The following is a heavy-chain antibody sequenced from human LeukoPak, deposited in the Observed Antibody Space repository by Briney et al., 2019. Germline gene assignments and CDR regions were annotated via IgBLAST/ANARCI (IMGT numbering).Heavy chain of an antibody. J-gene: IGHJ4*02. Sequence: GGSLRLSCAASGFTFSSYEMNWVRQAPGKGVEWVSYISSSGSTIYYADSVKGRFTISRDNAKDSLYLQMNSLRAEDTAVYYCASWVRGVIKGLDYWGQGTLVTVSS. CDR3: ASWVRGVIKGLDY. CDR2: ISSSGSTI. V-gene: IGHV3-48*03. D-gene: IGHD3-10*01. CDR1: GFTFSSYE.